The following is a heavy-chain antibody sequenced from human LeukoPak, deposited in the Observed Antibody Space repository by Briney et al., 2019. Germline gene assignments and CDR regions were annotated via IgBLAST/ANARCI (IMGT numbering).Heavy chain of an antibody. CDR1: GFTFSSYG. CDR2: IIGSSGST. V-gene: IGHV3-23*01. J-gene: IGHJ4*02. CDR3: AKGAYDYIEIAYFDY. Sequence: PGGSLRLSCVASGFTFSSYGMSWVRQAPGKGLEWVSLIIGSSGSTFYADSVKGRFTISRDKSKNTLYLQMNSLRAEDTAVYYCAKGAYDYIEIAYFDYWGQGSLVTVSS. D-gene: IGHD5-12*01.